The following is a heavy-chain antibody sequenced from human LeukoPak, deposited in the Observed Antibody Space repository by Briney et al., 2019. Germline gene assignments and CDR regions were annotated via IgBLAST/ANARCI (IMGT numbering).Heavy chain of an antibody. Sequence: GASVKVSCKASGGTFSSYAISWVRQAPGQGLEWMGGIIPIFGTANYAQKFQGRVTITADESTSTAYMELSSLRSEDTAVYYCAKDFRTVFVGHYSSGFDYWGQGTLVTVSS. CDR2: IIPIFGTA. D-gene: IGHD3-22*01. V-gene: IGHV1-69*13. CDR3: AKDFRTVFVGHYSSGFDY. J-gene: IGHJ4*02. CDR1: GGTFSSYA.